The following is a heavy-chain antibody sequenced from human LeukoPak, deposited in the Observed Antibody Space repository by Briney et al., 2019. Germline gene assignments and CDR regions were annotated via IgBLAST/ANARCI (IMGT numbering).Heavy chain of an antibody. CDR2: MNPNSGNT. Sequence: GASVKVSCKASGYTFTSYDINRVRQATGQGLEWMGWMNPNSGNTGYAQKFQGRVTMTRNTSISTAYMELSSLRSEDTAVYYCVRAPARIAASYVYGMDVWGQGTTVTVSS. D-gene: IGHD6-6*01. V-gene: IGHV1-8*01. J-gene: IGHJ6*02. CDR3: VRAPARIAASYVYGMDV. CDR1: GYTFTSYD.